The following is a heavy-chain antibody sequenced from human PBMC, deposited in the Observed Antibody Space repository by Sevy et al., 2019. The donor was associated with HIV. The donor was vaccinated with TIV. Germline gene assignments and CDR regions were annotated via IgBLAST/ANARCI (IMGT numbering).Heavy chain of an antibody. V-gene: IGHV3-7*01. J-gene: IGHJ6*03. Sequence: GGSLRLSCAASGFTFSSYWMSWVRQAPGKGLEWVANIKQDGSEKYYVDSVKGRLTISRDNAKNSLYLQMNSLRVEEXXXXXXXXXXXXXXXXXXXXXYYYMDVWGKGTTVTVSS. CDR2: IKQDGSEK. CDR3: XXXXXXXXXXXXXXXYYYMDV. CDR1: GFTFSSYW.